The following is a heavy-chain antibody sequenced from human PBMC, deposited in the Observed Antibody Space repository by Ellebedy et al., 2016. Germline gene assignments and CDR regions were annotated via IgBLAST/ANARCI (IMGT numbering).Heavy chain of an antibody. CDR3: ARDHIIAAGTSDY. D-gene: IGHD6-13*01. J-gene: IGHJ4*02. V-gene: IGHV3-20*03. CDR1: GFTFDDHG. CDR2: ISWNGDKT. Sequence: GGSLRLSXAASGFTFDDHGMSWVRQAPGKGLEWVSGISWNGDKTGYEDSVKGRFTISRDNAKNVLYLQLDSLRGEDTALYFCARDHIIAAGTSDYWGQGTLVTVSS.